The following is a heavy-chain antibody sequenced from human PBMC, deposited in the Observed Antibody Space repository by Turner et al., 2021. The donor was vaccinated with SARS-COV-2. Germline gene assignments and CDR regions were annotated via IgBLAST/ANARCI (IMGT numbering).Heavy chain of an antibody. CDR3: AKDLGQLDWFDP. J-gene: IGHJ5*02. Sequence: EVQLLESGGGLVQPGGSLRLSCAASGFTFSSYAMSWVRQAPGKGLEWVSAISEGGDSTYYADSVKGRFTISRDNSKNTLYLQMNSLRAEDTAVYYCAKDLGQLDWFDPWGQGTLVTVSS. D-gene: IGHD6-13*01. V-gene: IGHV3-23*01. CDR2: ISEGGDST. CDR1: GFTFSSYA.